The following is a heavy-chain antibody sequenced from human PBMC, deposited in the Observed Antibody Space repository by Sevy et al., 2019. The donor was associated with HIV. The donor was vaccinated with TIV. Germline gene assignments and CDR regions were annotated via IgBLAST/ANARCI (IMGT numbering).Heavy chain of an antibody. V-gene: IGHV3-11*01. CDR2: ITSSHGAK. J-gene: IGHJ4*02. Sequence: GGSLRLSCVTSGFSFSDYHMSWIRLAPGKGLEWISHITSSHGAKVYADSVRGRFDISRDNARKSVYLQMNRLQVEDTATYFCVGRRYRVGHSWSYLFDVWGQGTPVTVSS. CDR3: VGRRYRVGHSWSYLFDV. CDR1: GFSFSDYH. D-gene: IGHD5-18*01.